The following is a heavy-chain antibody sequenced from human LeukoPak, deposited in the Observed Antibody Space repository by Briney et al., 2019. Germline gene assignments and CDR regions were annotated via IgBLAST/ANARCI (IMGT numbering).Heavy chain of an antibody. CDR1: GGTFSSYA. J-gene: IGHJ1*01. CDR3: ARCSSTSCYTRGGSAEYFQH. V-gene: IGHV1-69*04. CDR2: IIPIFGIA. Sequence: SVKVSCKASGGTFSSYAISWVRQAPGQGLEWVGRIIPIFGIANYAQKFQGRGTITADKSTSTAYMELSSLRSEDTAVYYCARCSSTSCYTRGGSAEYFQHWGQGTLVTVSS. D-gene: IGHD2-2*02.